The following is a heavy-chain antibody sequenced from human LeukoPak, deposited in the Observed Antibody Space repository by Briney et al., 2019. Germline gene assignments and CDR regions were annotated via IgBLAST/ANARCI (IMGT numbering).Heavy chain of an antibody. CDR3: ARGLSSSWYGYYGMDV. V-gene: IGHV1-8*01. CDR1: GYTFTSYD. CDR2: MNPNSGNT. J-gene: IGHJ6*02. Sequence: ASVKVSCKASGYTFTSYDINWVRQATGQGLEWMGWMNPNSGNTGYAQKFQGRVTMTRNTSISTAYMERSSLRSEDTAVYYCARGLSSSWYGYYGMDVWGQGATVTVSS. D-gene: IGHD6-13*01.